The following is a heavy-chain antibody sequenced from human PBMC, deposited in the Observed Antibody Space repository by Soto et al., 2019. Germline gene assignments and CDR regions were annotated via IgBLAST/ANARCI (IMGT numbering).Heavy chain of an antibody. CDR2: IFYSGST. V-gene: IGHV4-59*01. CDR3: ARGAADTAMVDS. J-gene: IGHJ4*02. Sequence: QVHLQESGPGLVKASETLSLTCTVSGGSIRSYYWTCIRQPPGKGLEWLGYIFYSGSTFYNPSLKSRVTIPIHTSKSQFSLQLTSVTAADTAVYYCARGAADTAMVDSWGQGTLVTVSS. D-gene: IGHD5-18*01. CDR1: GGSIRSYY.